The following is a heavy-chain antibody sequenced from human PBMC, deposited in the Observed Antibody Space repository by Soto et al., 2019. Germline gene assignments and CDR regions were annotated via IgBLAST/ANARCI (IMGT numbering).Heavy chain of an antibody. Sequence: SETLSLTCTVSGGSMSSYYWSWFRQTTGKGLEWIGYIYYSGSTNYNPSLKSRVTISVDTSKNQFSLKLSSVTAADTAVYYCARRGDGFFDYWGQGTLVTVSS. CDR1: GGSMSSYY. CDR3: ARRGDGFFDY. V-gene: IGHV4-59*08. D-gene: IGHD3-16*01. CDR2: IYYSGST. J-gene: IGHJ4*02.